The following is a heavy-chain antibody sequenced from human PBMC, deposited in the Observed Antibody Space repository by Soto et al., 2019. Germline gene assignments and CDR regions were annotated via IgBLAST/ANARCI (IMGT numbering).Heavy chain of an antibody. V-gene: IGHV1-69*01. J-gene: IGHJ4*02. D-gene: IGHD4-17*01. CDR3: ASPDYGDYDGGFDY. CDR1: GGTFSSYA. CDR2: IIPIFGTA. Sequence: QVQLVQSGAEVKKPGSSVKVSCKASGGTFSSYAISWVRQSPGQGLEWMGGIIPIFGTANYAQKVQGSVTITADESTSTAYMELSSLRSEDTDVYYCASPDYGDYDGGFDYWGQGTLVTVSS.